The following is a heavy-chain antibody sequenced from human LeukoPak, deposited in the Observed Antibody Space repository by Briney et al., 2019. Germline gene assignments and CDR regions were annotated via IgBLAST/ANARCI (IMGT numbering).Heavy chain of an antibody. D-gene: IGHD5-24*01. Sequence: GASVKVSCKASGYTFTSYDINWVRQATGQGLEWMGWMNPNSGNTGYAQNLQGRVIMTTDTSTSTAYMELRSLRSDDTAVYYCARVEMATMGDWFDPWGQGTLVTVSS. CDR2: MNPNSGNT. V-gene: IGHV1-8*02. J-gene: IGHJ5*02. CDR3: ARVEMATMGDWFDP. CDR1: GYTFTSYD.